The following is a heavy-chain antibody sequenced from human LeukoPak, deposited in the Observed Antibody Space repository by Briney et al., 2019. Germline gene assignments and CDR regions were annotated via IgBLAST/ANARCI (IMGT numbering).Heavy chain of an antibody. Sequence: ASVKVTCKASGYTFTGYYMHWVRQAPGQGLEWMGWINPNSGGTNYAQKFQGRVTMTRDTSISTAYMELSRLRSDDTAVYYCARGGYSGSYYDNWFDPWGQGTLVTVSS. J-gene: IGHJ5*02. CDR2: INPNSGGT. CDR1: GYTFTGYY. V-gene: IGHV1-2*02. D-gene: IGHD1-26*01. CDR3: ARGGYSGSYYDNWFDP.